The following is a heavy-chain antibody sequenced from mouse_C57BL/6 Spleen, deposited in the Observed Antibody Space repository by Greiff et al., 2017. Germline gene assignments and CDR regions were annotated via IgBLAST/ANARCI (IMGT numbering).Heavy chain of an antibody. CDR2: IYPGDGDT. V-gene: IGHV1-82*01. J-gene: IGHJ2*01. Sequence: QVQLQQPGPELVKPGASVKISCKASGYAFSSSWMNWVKQRPGKGLEWIGRIYPGDGDTNYNGKFKGKATLTADKSSSTAYMHLSSLTSEDAAVYFCAKEGLWLRRGGDYWGQGTTLTVSS. D-gene: IGHD2-2*01. CDR3: AKEGLWLRRGGDY. CDR1: GYAFSSSW.